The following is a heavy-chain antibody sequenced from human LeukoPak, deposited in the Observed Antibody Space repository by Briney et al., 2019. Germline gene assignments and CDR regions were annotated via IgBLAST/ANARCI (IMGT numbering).Heavy chain of an antibody. V-gene: IGHV1-2*02. Sequence: GASVKVSCKASGYTFTGYYMHWVRQAPGQGLEWMGWINPNSGGTNYAQKFQGRVTMTRDTSISTAYMELRSLRSDDTAVYYCARDPHKWLVPGDYWGQGTLVTVS. CDR2: INPNSGGT. J-gene: IGHJ4*02. CDR3: ARDPHKWLVPGDY. D-gene: IGHD6-19*01. CDR1: GYTFTGYY.